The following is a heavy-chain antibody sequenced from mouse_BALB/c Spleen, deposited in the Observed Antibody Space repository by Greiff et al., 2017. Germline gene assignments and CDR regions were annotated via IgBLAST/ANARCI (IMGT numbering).Heavy chain of an antibody. CDR2: ISNGGGST. J-gene: IGHJ3*01. CDR1: GFTFSSYT. CDR3: ARHYYYGSSSAWFAY. Sequence: EVHLVESGGGLVQPGGSLKLSCAASGFTFSSYTMSWVRQTPEKRLEWVAYISNGGGSTYYPDTVKGRFTISRDNAKNTLYLQMSSLKSEDTAMYYCARHYYYGSSSAWFAYWGQGTLVTVSA. V-gene: IGHV5-12-2*01. D-gene: IGHD1-1*01.